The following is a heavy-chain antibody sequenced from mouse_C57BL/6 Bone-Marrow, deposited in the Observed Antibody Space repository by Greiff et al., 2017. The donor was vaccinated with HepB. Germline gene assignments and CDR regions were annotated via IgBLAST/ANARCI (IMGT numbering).Heavy chain of an antibody. D-gene: IGHD1-1*01. V-gene: IGHV1-82*01. Sequence: VQLVESGPELVKPGASVKISCKASGYAFSSSWMNWVKQRPGKGLEWIGRIYPGDGDTNYNGKFKGKATLTADKSSSTAYMQLSSLTSEDSAVYFCARSSSYVNYFDYWGQGTTLTVSS. CDR2: IYPGDGDT. CDR3: ARSSSYVNYFDY. J-gene: IGHJ2*01. CDR1: GYAFSSSW.